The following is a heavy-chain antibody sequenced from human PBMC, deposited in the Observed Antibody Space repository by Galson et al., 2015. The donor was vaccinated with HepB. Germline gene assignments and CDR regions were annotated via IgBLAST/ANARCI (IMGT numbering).Heavy chain of an antibody. J-gene: IGHJ3*01. D-gene: IGHD3-10*01. V-gene: IGHV3-53*04. CDR2: IYSGGST. CDR1: GFTGSSNY. CDR3: ARVSSFWSGAGSYAFDV. Sequence: SLRLSCAASGFTGSSNYMSWVRQAPGKGLEWVSVIYSGGSTYYADSVKGRFTISRHNSKNTLYLQMNSLRAEDTAVYYCARVSSFWSGAGSYAFDVWGQGTTVIVSS.